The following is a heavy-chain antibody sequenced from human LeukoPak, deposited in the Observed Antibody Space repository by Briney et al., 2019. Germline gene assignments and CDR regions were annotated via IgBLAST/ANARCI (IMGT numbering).Heavy chain of an antibody. CDR1: GFTFSNYA. V-gene: IGHV3-23*01. D-gene: IGHD2-2*02. CDR2: ISGSGGST. J-gene: IGHJ4*02. CDR3: ARGKQYQLLYSALDY. Sequence: GGSLRLSCAVSGFTFSNYAMSWVRQAPGKGLEWVSAISGSGGSTYYADSVKGRFTISRDNSKNTLYLQMNSLRAEDTAVYYCARGKQYQLLYSALDYWGQGTLVTVSS.